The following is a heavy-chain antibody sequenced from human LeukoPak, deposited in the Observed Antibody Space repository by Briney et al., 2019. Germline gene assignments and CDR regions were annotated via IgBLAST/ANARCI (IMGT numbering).Heavy chain of an antibody. Sequence: GGSVRLSCAAAGFTFASYGMTWVRHAPGKGLEGFLATSGSGGSTYYADSVKGRFTISRDNYKNTLYLQMHSLRAEDQAVYYCARDSGIYDSRGYYGLSYYGMDVWGQGTTVTVSS. CDR3: ARDSGIYDSRGYYGLSYYGMDV. CDR1: GFTFASYG. D-gene: IGHD3-22*01. CDR2: TSGSGGST. J-gene: IGHJ6*02. V-gene: IGHV3-23*01.